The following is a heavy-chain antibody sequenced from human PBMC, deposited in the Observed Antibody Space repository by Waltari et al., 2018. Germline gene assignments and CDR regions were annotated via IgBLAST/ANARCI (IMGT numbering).Heavy chain of an antibody. CDR1: GYSISRADY. J-gene: IGHJ4*02. CDR3: ARDHDSPSPYY. CDR2: IYHSGST. V-gene: IGHV4-38-2*02. D-gene: IGHD2-15*01. Sequence: QVQLQESAPALVKPSETLSDSCTVYGYSISRADYWGWIRKPPGKGLEWIGIIYHSGSTYYNPSLKSRVTISVDTSKNQFSLKLSSVTAADTAVYYCARDHDSPSPYYWGQGTLVTVSS.